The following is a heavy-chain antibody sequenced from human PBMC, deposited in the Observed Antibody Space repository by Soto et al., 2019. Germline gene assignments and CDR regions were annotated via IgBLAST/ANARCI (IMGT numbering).Heavy chain of an antibody. Sequence: EVQLVESGGGLVQPGGSLRLSCAASGFTFSSYDMHWVRQATGKGLEWVSAIGTAGDTYYPGSVKGRFTISRENAKNSLYLQMNSLRAGDTAVYYCARAGFGSPFDYWGHGTLVTVSS. V-gene: IGHV3-13*01. CDR2: IGTAGDT. D-gene: IGHD3-16*01. CDR1: GFTFSSYD. CDR3: ARAGFGSPFDY. J-gene: IGHJ4*01.